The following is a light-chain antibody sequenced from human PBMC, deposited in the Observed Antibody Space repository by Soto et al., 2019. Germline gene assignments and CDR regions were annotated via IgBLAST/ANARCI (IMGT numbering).Light chain of an antibody. V-gene: IGKV1-5*01. CDR2: DAS. CDR3: QQYNSYSQT. Sequence: DIQMTQSPSTLSAAVGEGVTMTCRASQSISSWLAWYQQKPGKAPKLLIYDASSLESGVPSRFSGSGSGTEFTLTISSLQPDDFATYYCQQYNSYSQTFGQGTKVDIK. J-gene: IGKJ1*01. CDR1: QSISSW.